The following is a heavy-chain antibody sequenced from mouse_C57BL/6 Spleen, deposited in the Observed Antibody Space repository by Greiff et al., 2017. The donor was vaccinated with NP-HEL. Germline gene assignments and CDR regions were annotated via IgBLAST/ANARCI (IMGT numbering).Heavy chain of an antibody. CDR1: GYTFTSYG. D-gene: IGHD2-5*01. V-gene: IGHV1-81*01. CDR3: ARSLYSNYVGYFDY. CDR2: IYPRSGNT. J-gene: IGHJ2*01. Sequence: QVQLQQSGAELARPGASVKLSCKASGYTFTSYGISWVKQRTGQGLEWIGEIYPRSGNTYYNEKFKGKATLTADKSSSTAYMELRSLTSEDSAVYVCARSLYSNYVGYFDYWGQGTTLTVSS.